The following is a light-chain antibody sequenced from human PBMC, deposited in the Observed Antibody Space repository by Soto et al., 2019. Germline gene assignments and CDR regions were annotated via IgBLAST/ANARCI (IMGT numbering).Light chain of an antibody. CDR1: SGHSSYA. CDR3: QTWGAGHVV. V-gene: IGLV4-69*01. J-gene: IGLJ2*01. CDR2: VKSDGSH. Sequence: QSVLTQSPSASASPGASVKLTCTLSSGHSSYAIAWHQQQPEKGPRYLMKVKSDGSHTKGDGIPDRFSGSSSGAERYLTISSLKSEDEADYYCQTWGAGHVVFGGGTKVTVL.